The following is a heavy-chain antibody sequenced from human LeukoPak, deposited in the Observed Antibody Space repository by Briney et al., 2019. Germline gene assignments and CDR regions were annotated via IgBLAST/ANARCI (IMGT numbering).Heavy chain of an antibody. D-gene: IGHD2-2*01. V-gene: IGHV1-2*02. Sequence: ASVKVSCKASGYTFTGYFMHWVRQAPGQGLEWMGWINPNSGGTNFAQKFQGRVTMARATSISTAYMELSRLRSDDTAVYYCARGGSPIYYYYMDVWGKGTTVTISS. J-gene: IGHJ6*03. CDR1: GYTFTGYF. CDR3: ARGGSPIYYYYMDV. CDR2: INPNSGGT.